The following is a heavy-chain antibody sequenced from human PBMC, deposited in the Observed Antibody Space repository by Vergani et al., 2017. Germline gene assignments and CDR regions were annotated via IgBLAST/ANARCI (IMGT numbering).Heavy chain of an antibody. D-gene: IGHD1-26*01. CDR1: GFTFSDYY. CDR2: ISSSSSYT. V-gene: IGHV3-11*06. CDR3: ASSRTVGATNPFDY. J-gene: IGHJ4*02. Sequence: QVQLVESGGGLVKPGGSLRLSCAASGFTFSDYYMSWIRQAPGKGLEWVSYISSSSSYTNYADSVKGRFTISRDNAKNSLYLQMNSLRADDTAVYYCASSRTVGATNPFDYWGQGTLVTVSS.